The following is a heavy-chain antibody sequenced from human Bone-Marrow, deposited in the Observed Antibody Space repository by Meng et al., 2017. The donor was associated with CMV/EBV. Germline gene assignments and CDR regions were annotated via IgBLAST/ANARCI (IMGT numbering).Heavy chain of an antibody. CDR3: ARSRVGEERGSYYEHYYYYGMDV. V-gene: IGHV4-39*07. Sequence: SETLSLTCTVSGGSISSSSYYWGWIRQPPGKGLEWIGSIYYSGSTYYNPSLKSRVTISVDTSKNQFSLKLSSVTAADTAVYYCARSRVGEERGSYYEHYYYYGMDVWRQGTTVNFAS. CDR2: IYYSGST. CDR1: GGSISSSSYY. D-gene: IGHD1-26*01. J-gene: IGHJ6*01.